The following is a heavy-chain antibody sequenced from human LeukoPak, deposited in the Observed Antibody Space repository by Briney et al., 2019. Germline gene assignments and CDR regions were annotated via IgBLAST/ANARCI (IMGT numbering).Heavy chain of an antibody. CDR2: IYYSGST. CDR3: ARESMITFGGVIPPFDY. Sequence: SETLSLTCTVSGGSISSSSYYWGWIRQPPGKGLEWIGSIYYSGSTYYNPSLKSRVTISVDTSKNQFSLKLSSVTAADTAVYYCARESMITFGGVIPPFDYWGQGTLVIVSS. J-gene: IGHJ4*02. D-gene: IGHD3-16*02. CDR1: GGSISSSSYY. V-gene: IGHV4-39*07.